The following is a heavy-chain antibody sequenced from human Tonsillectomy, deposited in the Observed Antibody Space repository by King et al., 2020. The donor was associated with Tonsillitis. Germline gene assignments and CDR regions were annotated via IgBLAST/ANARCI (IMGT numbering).Heavy chain of an antibody. J-gene: IGHJ4*02. D-gene: IGHD3-16*01. Sequence: VQLVESGAEVKKPGASVRVSCKASGYTFVDYALHWFRRAPGQGFEWMGWFKPDRGGTNSAQRFKGRVTMTRDTSISTAYLELSRLRSDDTAVYYCARVGVTGVPGIFDLWGQGTLVTVSS. CDR2: FKPDRGGT. CDR3: ARVGVTGVPGIFDL. CDR1: GYTFVDYA. V-gene: IGHV1-2*02.